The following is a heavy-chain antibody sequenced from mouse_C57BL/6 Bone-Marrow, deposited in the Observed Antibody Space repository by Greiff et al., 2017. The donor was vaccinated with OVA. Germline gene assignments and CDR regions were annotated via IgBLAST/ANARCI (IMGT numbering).Heavy chain of an antibody. V-gene: IGHV5-9-1*02. Sequence: EVKVVESGEGLVKPGGSLKLSCAASGFTFSSYAMSWVRQTPEKRLEWVAYISSGGDYIYYADTLKGRFTLSRATARNTLYLQMSSRKSEETAMYYCTREFITTVVAFDYWGQGTTLTVSS. J-gene: IGHJ2*01. CDR2: ISSGGDYI. CDR3: TREFITTVVAFDY. D-gene: IGHD1-1*01. CDR1: GFTFSSYA.